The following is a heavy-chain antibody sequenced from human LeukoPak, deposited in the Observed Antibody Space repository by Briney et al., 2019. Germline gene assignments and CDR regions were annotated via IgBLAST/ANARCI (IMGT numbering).Heavy chain of an antibody. D-gene: IGHD2-21*01. CDR3: AREGGRLLHYCGGECSGNI. CDR1: GGSISTSNYY. CDR2: ISSSATT. J-gene: IGHJ3*02. V-gene: IGHV4-39*06. Sequence: PSETLSLTCTVSGGSISTSNYYWGCLRPPPGKGLESLGTISSSATTYFNPSLTRRATPSFDPSNNQFPPNLRSANAADTGVYFCAREGGRLLHYCGGECSGNIWGQGTMVTVSS.